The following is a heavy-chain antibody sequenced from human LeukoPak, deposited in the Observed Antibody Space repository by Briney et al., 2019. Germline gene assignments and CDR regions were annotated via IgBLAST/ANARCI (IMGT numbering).Heavy chain of an antibody. CDR3: ARVRAGIQLWVKPADY. CDR1: RFTFSSYS. J-gene: IGHJ4*02. CDR2: INSSSSYI. D-gene: IGHD5-18*01. V-gene: IGHV3-21*01. Sequence: GGSLRLSCAASRFTFSSYSMNWVRKAPGKGLEWVSSINSSSSYIYYADSVKGRFTISRDNAKNSLYLQMNSLRAEDTAVYYCARVRAGIQLWVKPADYWGQGTLVTVSS.